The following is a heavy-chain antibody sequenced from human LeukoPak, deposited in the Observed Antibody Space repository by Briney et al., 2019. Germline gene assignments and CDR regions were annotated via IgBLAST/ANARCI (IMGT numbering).Heavy chain of an antibody. Sequence: SETLSLTCAVYGGSFSGYYWSCIRQPPGKGLEWIGEINHSGSTNYNPSLKSRVTISVDTSKNQFSLKLSSVTAADTAVYYCARAVDTAMVRVDYWGQGTLVTVSS. CDR1: GGSFSGYY. CDR3: ARAVDTAMVRVDY. D-gene: IGHD5-18*01. CDR2: INHSGST. J-gene: IGHJ4*02. V-gene: IGHV4-34*01.